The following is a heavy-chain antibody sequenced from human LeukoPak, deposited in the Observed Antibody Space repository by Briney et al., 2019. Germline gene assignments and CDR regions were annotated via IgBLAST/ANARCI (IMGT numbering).Heavy chain of an antibody. CDR2: IGWNSHII. V-gene: IGHV3-9*01. CDR3: AKDRDSSGFAPYFDY. CDR1: GSTFNDYA. J-gene: IGHJ4*01. D-gene: IGHD3-22*01. Sequence: GGSLRLSCAASGSTFNDYAMHWVRQAPGKGLEWVSGIGWNSHIIGYEDSVKGRFTISRDNARNSLSLQMNSLRAEDTAFYYCAKDRDSSGFAPYFDYCGHGILVTVSS.